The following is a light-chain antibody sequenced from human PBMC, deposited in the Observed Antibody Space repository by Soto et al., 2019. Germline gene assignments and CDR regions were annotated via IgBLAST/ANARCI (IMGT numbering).Light chain of an antibody. J-gene: IGKJ1*01. CDR3: QQSYSTPWT. Sequence: EIQMTHSPSSLSASVGDRVTITCRASQSISSYLNWYQQKPGKAPKLLIYAASSLQSGVPSRFSGSGSGTDFTLTISSLQPEDFATYYCQQSYSTPWTLGQGTKVDIK. CDR2: AAS. CDR1: QSISSY. V-gene: IGKV1-39*01.